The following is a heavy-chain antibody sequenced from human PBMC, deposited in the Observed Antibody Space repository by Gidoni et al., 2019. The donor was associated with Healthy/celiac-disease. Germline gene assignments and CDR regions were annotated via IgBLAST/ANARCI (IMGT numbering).Heavy chain of an antibody. CDR3: AKAPAMVRGVIIDY. CDR2: ISYDGSNK. V-gene: IGHV3-30*18. Sequence: QVQLVASGGGVVQPGRSLRLSCAASGFTFSSYGMHWVRQAPGKGLEWVAVISYDGSNKYYADSVKGRFTISRDNSKNTLYLQMNSLRAEDTAVYYCAKAPAMVRGVIIDYWGQGTLVTVSS. CDR1: GFTFSSYG. J-gene: IGHJ4*02. D-gene: IGHD3-10*01.